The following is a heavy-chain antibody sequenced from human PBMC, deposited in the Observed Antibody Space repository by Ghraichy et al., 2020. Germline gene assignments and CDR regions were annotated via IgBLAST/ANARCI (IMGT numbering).Heavy chain of an antibody. CDR1: GGSISSSSYY. D-gene: IGHD3-22*01. CDR2: IYYSGST. J-gene: IGHJ4*02. V-gene: IGHV4-39*01. Sequence: SETLSLTCTVSGGSISSSSYYWGWIRQPPGKGLEWIGSIYYSGSTYYNPSLKSRVTISVDTSKNQFSLKLSSVTAADTAVYYCARVEYYYDSSGYYQNDYWGQGTLVTVSS. CDR3: ARVEYYYDSSGYYQNDY.